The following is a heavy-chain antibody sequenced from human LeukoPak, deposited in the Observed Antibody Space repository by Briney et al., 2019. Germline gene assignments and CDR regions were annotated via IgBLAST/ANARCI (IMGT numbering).Heavy chain of an antibody. CDR2: TSTYNGNT. Sequence: ASVKVSCEASGYTFTSYGISWVRQAPGQGLEWMGWTSTYNGNTTYAQKLQGRVTMTTDTSTSTVYMELRSLRSDDTAVYYCARGAVAGTLFYGMDVWGQGTTVTVSS. D-gene: IGHD6-19*01. CDR3: ARGAVAGTLFYGMDV. CDR1: GYTFTSYG. V-gene: IGHV1-18*01. J-gene: IGHJ6*02.